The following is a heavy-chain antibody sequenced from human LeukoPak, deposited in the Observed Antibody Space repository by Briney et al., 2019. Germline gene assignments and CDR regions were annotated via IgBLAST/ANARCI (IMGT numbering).Heavy chain of an antibody. CDR2: IKQDGSEK. J-gene: IGHJ3*01. Sequence: GGSLRLSCAASGFTFSSYWMSWVRQAPGKGLEWVANIKQDGSEKYYVDSVKGRFTISRDNAKNSLYLQMNSLRAEDTALYYCARARPPTRWGGFDVWGQGTTVTVSS. CDR1: GFTFSSYW. D-gene: IGHD7-27*01. CDR3: ARARPPTRWGGFDV. V-gene: IGHV3-7*01.